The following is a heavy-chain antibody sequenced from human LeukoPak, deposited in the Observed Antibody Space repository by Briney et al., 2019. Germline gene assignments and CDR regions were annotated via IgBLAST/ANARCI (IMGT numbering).Heavy chain of an antibody. V-gene: IGHV3-23*01. J-gene: IGHJ4*02. CDR1: GFTFSTYA. Sequence: QPEGSLRLSCAASGFTFSTYAMSWVRQAPGKGLEWVSGISGTGGSTYYADSVRGRFTISRDNSKNTLYLQMNSLRAEDTAVYYCAREPHNYYDSSGYYNYFDYWGQGTLVTVSS. D-gene: IGHD3-22*01. CDR3: AREPHNYYDSSGYYNYFDY. CDR2: ISGTGGST.